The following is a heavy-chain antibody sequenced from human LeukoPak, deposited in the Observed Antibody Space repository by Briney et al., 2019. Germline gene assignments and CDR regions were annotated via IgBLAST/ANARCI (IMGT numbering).Heavy chain of an antibody. CDR2: IYTSGST. CDR3: ARCDFWSGYAPAYFDY. CDR1: GGSISSYY. J-gene: IGHJ4*02. D-gene: IGHD3-3*01. Sequence: KTSETLSLTCTVSGGSISSYYWSWIRQPAGKGLEWIGRIYTSGSTNYNPSLKSRVTISVDTSKNQFSLKLSSVTAADTAVYYCARCDFWSGYAPAYFDYWGQGTLVTVSS. V-gene: IGHV4-4*07.